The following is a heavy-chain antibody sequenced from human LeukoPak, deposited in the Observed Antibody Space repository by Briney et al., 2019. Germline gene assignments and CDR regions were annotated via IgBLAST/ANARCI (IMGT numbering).Heavy chain of an antibody. D-gene: IGHD4-17*01. CDR2: INPNSGGT. CDR1: GYTFTGYY. CDR3: ARYDYGDYVGAYYYYYMDV. J-gene: IGHJ6*03. Sequence: ASVKVSCKASGYTFTGYYMHWVRQAPGQGLEWMGWINPNSGGTNYAQKFQGRVTMTRDTSISTAYMELSRLRSDDTAVYYCARYDYGDYVGAYYYYYMDVWGKGTTVTIPS. V-gene: IGHV1-2*02.